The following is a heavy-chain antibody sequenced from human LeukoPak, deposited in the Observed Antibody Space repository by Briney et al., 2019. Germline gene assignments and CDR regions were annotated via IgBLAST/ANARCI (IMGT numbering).Heavy chain of an antibody. J-gene: IGHJ4*02. V-gene: IGHV4-31*03. CDR2: IYYSGST. D-gene: IGHD3-3*01. CDR3: ARLRYDFWSGYYTGFDY. CDR1: GGSISSGGYY. Sequence: SETLSLTCTVSGGSISSGGYYWSWIRQHPGKGLELIGYIYYSGSTYYNPSLKSRVTISVDTSKNQFSLKLSSVTAADTAVYYCARLRYDFWSGYYTGFDYWGQGTLVTVSS.